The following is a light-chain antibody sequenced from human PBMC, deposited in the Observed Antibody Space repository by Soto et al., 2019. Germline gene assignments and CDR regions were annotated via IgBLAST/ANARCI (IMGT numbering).Light chain of an antibody. Sequence: SYELTQPPSVSVAPGKTARITCGGNNIGSKSVHWYQQKPGQAPVLVIYYDSDRPSGIPERFSGSKSGNTATLTISRVEAGDEADYYCQVWDSSSDWVFGGGTQLTVL. CDR2: YDS. CDR1: NIGSKS. J-gene: IGLJ3*02. CDR3: QVWDSSSDWV. V-gene: IGLV3-21*04.